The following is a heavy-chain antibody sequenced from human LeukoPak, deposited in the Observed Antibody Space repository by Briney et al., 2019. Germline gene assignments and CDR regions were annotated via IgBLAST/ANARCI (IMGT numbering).Heavy chain of an antibody. Sequence: GGSLRLSCAASGFTFDDYAMHWVRQPPGKGLEWVSGISWNSGSIGYADSVKGRFTISRDNAKNSLYLQMNSLRAEDTALYYCAGSGSYYGDYFDYWGQGTLVTVSS. CDR1: GFTFDDYA. CDR2: ISWNSGSI. J-gene: IGHJ4*02. D-gene: IGHD3-10*01. CDR3: AGSGSYYGDYFDY. V-gene: IGHV3-9*01.